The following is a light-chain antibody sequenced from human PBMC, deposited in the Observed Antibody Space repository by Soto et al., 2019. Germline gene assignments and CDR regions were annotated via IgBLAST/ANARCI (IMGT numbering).Light chain of an antibody. V-gene: IGLV2-14*01. J-gene: IGLJ2*01. Sequence: QSALTQPASVSGSPGQSITISCTGTSSDVGGYNYVSWYQQHPGKAPKLMIYDVSNRPPGVSNRFSGSKSGNTASLTISGHQAEDEADYYCSSYTSSSTLPFGGGTKLTVL. CDR1: SSDVGGYNY. CDR2: DVS. CDR3: SSYTSSSTLP.